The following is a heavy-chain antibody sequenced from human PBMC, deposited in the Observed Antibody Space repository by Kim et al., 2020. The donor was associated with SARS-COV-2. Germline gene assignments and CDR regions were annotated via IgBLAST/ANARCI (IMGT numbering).Heavy chain of an antibody. D-gene: IGHD4-17*01. CDR1: GFTFSSYG. V-gene: IGHV3-33*01. J-gene: IGHJ4*02. Sequence: GGSLRLSCAASGFTFSSYGMHWVRQAPGKGLEWVAVIWYDGSNKYYADSVKGRFTISRDNSKNTLYLQMNSLRVEDTAVYYCARDKSPYGLFDYWGQGTLVTVSS. CDR3: ARDKSPYGLFDY. CDR2: IWYDGSNK.